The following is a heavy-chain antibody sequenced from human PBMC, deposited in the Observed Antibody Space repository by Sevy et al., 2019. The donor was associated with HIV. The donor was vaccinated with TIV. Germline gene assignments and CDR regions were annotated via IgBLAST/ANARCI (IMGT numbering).Heavy chain of an antibody. CDR2: IWYDGNNQ. Sequence: GGSLRLSCVASGFAFSDYGMHWVRQAPGKVLEWVAVIWYDGNNQHYADSVRGRFTISRDNSKNTLYLQLSSLRAEDTAVYYCARDPRIFGDYLLTYFDYWGQGVLVTVSS. J-gene: IGHJ4*02. CDR3: ARDPRIFGDYLLTYFDY. D-gene: IGHD4-17*01. CDR1: GFAFSDYG. V-gene: IGHV3-33*01.